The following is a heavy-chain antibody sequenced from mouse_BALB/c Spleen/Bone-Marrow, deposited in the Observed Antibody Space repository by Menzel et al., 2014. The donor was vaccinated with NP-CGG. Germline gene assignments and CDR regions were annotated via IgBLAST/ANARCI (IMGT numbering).Heavy chain of an antibody. J-gene: IGHJ4*01. CDR1: GYAFSNSW. V-gene: IGHV1-82*01. CDR2: IYPGDGDT. Sequence: VQLQESGPELVKPGASVKISCKASGYAFSNSWMNWVKQRPGQGLEWIGRIYPGDGDTYYNGKFKDKATLTADKSSSTAYMQLSSLTSVDSAVYFSARSDGYRAMDYWGQGTSVTVSS. CDR3: ARSDGYRAMDY. D-gene: IGHD2-3*01.